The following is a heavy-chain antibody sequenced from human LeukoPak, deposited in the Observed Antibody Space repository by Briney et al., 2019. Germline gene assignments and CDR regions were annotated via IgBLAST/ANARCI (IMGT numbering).Heavy chain of an antibody. Sequence: ASVKVSCKASGYTFTGYYMHWVRQAPGQGLEWMGWINPNSGGTNYAQKFQGRVTMTRDMSTSTAYMELRSLRSEDTAVYYCAADTLQVGSWGQGTQVTVSS. CDR3: AADTLQVGS. CDR2: INPNSGGT. J-gene: IGHJ4*02. D-gene: IGHD4-11*01. CDR1: GYTFTGYY. V-gene: IGHV1-2*02.